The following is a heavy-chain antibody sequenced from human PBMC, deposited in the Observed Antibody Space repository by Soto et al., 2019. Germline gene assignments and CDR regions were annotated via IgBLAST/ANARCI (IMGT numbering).Heavy chain of an antibody. V-gene: IGHV4-61*01. D-gene: IGHD3-3*01. CDR3: ARTRDFWSGNDAFDI. J-gene: IGHJ3*02. CDR1: CGSVSSGSYY. CDR2: MYYSGST. Sequence: PSETLSLTCTVSCGSVSSGSYYWSWIRQPPGKGLEWIGYMYYSGSTNYNPSLKSRVTISLDTSKNQFSLKLSSVTAADTAVYFCARTRDFWSGNDAFDIWGQGTMVTVSS.